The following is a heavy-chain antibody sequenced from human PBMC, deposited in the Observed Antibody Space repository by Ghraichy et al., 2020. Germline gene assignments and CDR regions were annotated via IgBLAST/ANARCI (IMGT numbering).Heavy chain of an antibody. CDR1: GGSISSSSYY. Sequence: SETLSLTCTVSGGSISSSSYYWGWIRQPPGKGLEWIGSIYYSGSTYYNPSLKSRVTISVDTSKNQFSLKLSSVTAADTAVYYCARHALRPDYGDHFDYWGQGTLVTVSS. J-gene: IGHJ4*02. CDR3: ARHALRPDYGDHFDY. V-gene: IGHV4-39*07. CDR2: IYYSGST. D-gene: IGHD4-17*01.